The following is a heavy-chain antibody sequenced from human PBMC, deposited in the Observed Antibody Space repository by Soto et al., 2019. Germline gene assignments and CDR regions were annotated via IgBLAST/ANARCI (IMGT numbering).Heavy chain of an antibody. V-gene: IGHV1-3*01. D-gene: IGHD6-13*01. CDR2: INAGNGNT. Sequence: ASVKVSCKASGYTFTSYAMHWVRQAPGQGLEWMGWINAGNGNTKYSQKFQGRVTITRDTSASTAYMELSSLRSEDTAVYYCARDPIAETLFDYWGQGTLVTVSS. J-gene: IGHJ4*02. CDR3: ARDPIAETLFDY. CDR1: GYTFTSYA.